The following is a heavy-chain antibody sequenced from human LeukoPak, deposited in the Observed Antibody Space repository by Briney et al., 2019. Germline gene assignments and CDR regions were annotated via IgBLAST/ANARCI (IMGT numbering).Heavy chain of an antibody. Sequence: GGSLRLSCAASGFTFSSYGMHWVRQAPGKGLEWVAVIWYDGSNKYYADPVKGRFTISRDNSKNTLYLQMNSLRAEDTAVYYCAKVESYNAYDYWGQGTLVTVSS. CDR3: AKVESYNAYDY. CDR2: IWYDGSNK. CDR1: GFTFSSYG. D-gene: IGHD5-24*01. V-gene: IGHV3-33*06. J-gene: IGHJ4*02.